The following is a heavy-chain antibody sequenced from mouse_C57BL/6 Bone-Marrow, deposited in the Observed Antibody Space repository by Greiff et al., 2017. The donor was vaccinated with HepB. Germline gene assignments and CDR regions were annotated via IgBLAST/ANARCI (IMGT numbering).Heavy chain of an antibody. J-gene: IGHJ2*01. D-gene: IGHD1-1*01. CDR2: IDPNSGGT. V-gene: IGHV1-72*01. CDR3: ASGGTVVAHYFDY. CDR1: GYTFTSYW. Sequence: QVQLKQPGAELVKPGASVKLSCKASGYTFTSYWMHWVKQRPGRGLEWIGRIDPNSGGTKYNEKFKSKATLTVDKPSSTAYMQLSSLTSEDAAVYYCASGGTVVAHYFDYWGQGTTLTVSS.